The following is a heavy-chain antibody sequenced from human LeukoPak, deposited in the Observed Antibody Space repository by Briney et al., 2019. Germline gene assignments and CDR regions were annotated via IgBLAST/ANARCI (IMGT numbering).Heavy chain of an antibody. Sequence: PGGSLRLSCAASGFTFSNAGLSWVRQAPGKGLEWVGRIKSKIDGGTTDYDAPVKGRITISRDNSKNMLFLQMNSLKNEDTAVYYCTTEVSYCGGDCYWYWGQENPVTVSS. CDR1: GFTFSNAG. J-gene: IGHJ4*02. V-gene: IGHV3-15*01. CDR2: IKSKIDGGTT. CDR3: TTEVSYCGGDCYWY. D-gene: IGHD2-21*02.